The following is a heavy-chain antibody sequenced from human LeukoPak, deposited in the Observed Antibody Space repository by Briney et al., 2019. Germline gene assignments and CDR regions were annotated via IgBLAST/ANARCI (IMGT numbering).Heavy chain of an antibody. D-gene: IGHD2-15*01. CDR1: GYTYTSYD. J-gene: IGHJ4*02. CDR3: VVVAATDGVGY. Sequence: ASVKVSCKASGYTYTSYDINWVRQATGQGLEWMGWMNPNSGNTGYAQKFQGRVTMTRNTSISTAYMELSSLRSEDTAVYYCVVVAATDGVGYWGQGTLVTVSS. CDR2: MNPNSGNT. V-gene: IGHV1-8*01.